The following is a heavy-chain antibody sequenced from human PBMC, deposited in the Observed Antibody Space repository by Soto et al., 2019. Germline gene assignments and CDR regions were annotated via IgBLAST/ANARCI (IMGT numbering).Heavy chain of an antibody. V-gene: IGHV2-5*02. D-gene: IGHD6-13*01. CDR1: GFSLSTSGVG. J-gene: IGHJ5*02. CDR3: AHEAAAGNFSWFDP. Sequence: QITLKESGPTLVKPTQTLTLTCTFSGFSLSTSGVGVGWIRQPPGKALEWLALIYWDDDKRYSPSLKSRLNINTDPSKNHVVLTMTNMDPVETATYYCAHEAAAGNFSWFDPGGQGTLVTVSA. CDR2: IYWDDDK.